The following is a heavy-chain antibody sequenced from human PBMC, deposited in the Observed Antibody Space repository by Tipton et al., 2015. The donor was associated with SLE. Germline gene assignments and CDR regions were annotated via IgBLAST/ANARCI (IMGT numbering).Heavy chain of an antibody. CDR1: GVAISSGSYY. Sequence: TLSLTCSVSGVAISSGSYYWTWIRQPAGTGLEWIGRIFTIGTTSYNPSLKSRVTISVDTSKNQLSLKLTSVTAADTAVYYCARGFLEMFDPWGPGTLVTVSS. J-gene: IGHJ5*02. V-gene: IGHV4-61*02. CDR2: IFTIGTT. D-gene: IGHD3-3*01. CDR3: ARGFLEMFDP.